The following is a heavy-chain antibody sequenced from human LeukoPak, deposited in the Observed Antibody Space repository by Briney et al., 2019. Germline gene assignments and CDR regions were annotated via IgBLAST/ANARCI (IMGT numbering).Heavy chain of an antibody. V-gene: IGHV4-4*07. J-gene: IGHJ3*02. Sequence: SETLSLTCTVSGYSISSYYWSWIRQPAGKGLEWIGRIYTSGSTNYNPSLKSRVTMSVDTSKNQFSLKLSSVTAADTAVYYCARDYGSGRFYAFDIWGQGTMVTVSS. CDR2: IYTSGST. D-gene: IGHD3-10*01. CDR3: ARDYGSGRFYAFDI. CDR1: GYSISSYY.